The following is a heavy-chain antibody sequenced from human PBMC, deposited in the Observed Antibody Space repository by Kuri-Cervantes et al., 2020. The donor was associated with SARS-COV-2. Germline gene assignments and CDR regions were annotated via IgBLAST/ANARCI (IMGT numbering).Heavy chain of an antibody. CDR3: ARSSGDIVVVPVFDP. V-gene: IGHV4-39*07. CDR2: IYYSGST. Sequence: SETLSLTCTVSSGSISRSYYYWDWIRQPPGGRLEWIGNIYYSGSTYYNPSLESRVTISLDTSKNQFSLKLSSVTAADTAVYYCARSSGDIVVVPVFDPWGQGTLVTVSS. J-gene: IGHJ5*02. CDR1: SGSISRSYYY. D-gene: IGHD2-2*01.